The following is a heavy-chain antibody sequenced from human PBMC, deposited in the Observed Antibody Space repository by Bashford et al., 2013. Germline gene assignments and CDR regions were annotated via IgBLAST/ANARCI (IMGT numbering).Heavy chain of an antibody. J-gene: IGHJ5*01. Sequence: SETLSLTCSVSGESISSYYWSXFASPQKGTEGIGYMHYSGSTRYNPALKSRASISADKSKNQFSLKLTSATATDTAVYYCARGPAWFDSWGQGTLVTVSS. CDR3: ARGPAWFDS. CDR1: GESISSYY. V-gene: IGHV4-59*08. CDR2: MHYSGST.